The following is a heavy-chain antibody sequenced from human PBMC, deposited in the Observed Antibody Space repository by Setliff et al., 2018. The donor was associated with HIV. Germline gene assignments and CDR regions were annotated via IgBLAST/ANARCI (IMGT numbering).Heavy chain of an antibody. Sequence: SETLSLTCTVSGGSISSGSYYWSWIRQPAGKGLEWIGRIYTSGSTKYNPSLKSRVTISVDTSKNQFSLKLSSVTAADTAVYYCARQPSRMVAFDYWGQGTLVTVSS. CDR2: IYTSGST. CDR3: ARQPSRMVAFDY. J-gene: IGHJ4*02. D-gene: IGHD3-10*01. V-gene: IGHV4-61*02. CDR1: GGSISSGSYY.